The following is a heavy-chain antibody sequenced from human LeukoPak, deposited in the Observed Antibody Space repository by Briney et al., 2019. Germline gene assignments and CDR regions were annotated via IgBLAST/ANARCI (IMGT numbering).Heavy chain of an antibody. V-gene: IGHV4-30-2*01. CDR1: GGSISSGTYY. CDR3: AREDGTELPDDAFDI. CDR2: MCHSGSS. Sequence: PSETLSLTCTVSGGSISSGTYYWRWIRQPPGKGLEWIGYMCHSGSSYYMPSLKSRVTMPTDRSKNQFSLKLTSVTAADTAVYYCAREDGTELPDDAFDIWGQGTMVTVSS. D-gene: IGHD1-26*01. J-gene: IGHJ3*02.